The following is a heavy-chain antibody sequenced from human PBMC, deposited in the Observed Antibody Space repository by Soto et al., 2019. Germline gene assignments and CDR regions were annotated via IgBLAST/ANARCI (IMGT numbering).Heavy chain of an antibody. V-gene: IGHV3-33*01. CDR1: GFPFWHYG. J-gene: IGHJ6*02. Sequence: QVQLVESGGGVVQPGRSLRLSCVGSGFPFWHYGMHWVRQAPGKGLEWVAVIWSDGKKESYADFVKGRFAISRDNFKDTLYLQMNSLRAEDTAVYYCARYRDGGWFHMDVWGQGTTVTVSS. CDR3: ARYRDGGWFHMDV. CDR2: IWSDGKKE. D-gene: IGHD6-19*01.